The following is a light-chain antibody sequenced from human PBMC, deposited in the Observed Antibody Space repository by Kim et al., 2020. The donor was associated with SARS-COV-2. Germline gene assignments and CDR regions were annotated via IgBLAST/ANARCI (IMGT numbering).Light chain of an antibody. CDR2: GKN. CDR1: SLRIYY. V-gene: IGLV3-19*01. Sequence: ALGQTDRITCQGHSLRIYYSCWYQQKPGHAPVLVIYGKNNRPSVIPDRFSVSSSGNTASLTLTGAQAEDEADYYCNSRDSSGNRLVFGGGTQLTVL. CDR3: NSRDSSGNRLV. J-gene: IGLJ2*01.